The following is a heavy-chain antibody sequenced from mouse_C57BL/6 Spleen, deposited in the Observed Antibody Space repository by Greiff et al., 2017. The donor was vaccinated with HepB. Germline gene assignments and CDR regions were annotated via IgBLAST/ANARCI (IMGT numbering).Heavy chain of an antibody. CDR1: GFTFSDYG. J-gene: IGHJ4*01. CDR3: ARDAYGSSYKVPIYYYAMDY. CDR2: ISSGSSTI. D-gene: IGHD1-1*01. Sequence: DVQLVESGGGLVKPGGSLKLSCAASGFTFSDYGMHWVRQAPEKGLEWVAYISSGSSTIYYADTVKGRFTISRDNAKNTLFLQMTSLRSEDTAMYYCARDAYGSSYKVPIYYYAMDYWGQGTSVTVSS. V-gene: IGHV5-17*01.